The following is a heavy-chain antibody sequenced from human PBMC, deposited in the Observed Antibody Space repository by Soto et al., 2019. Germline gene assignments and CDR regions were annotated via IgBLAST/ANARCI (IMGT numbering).Heavy chain of an antibody. D-gene: IGHD2-15*01. CDR1: GYSFTSYL. CDR2: IYPGDSDT. CDR3: ARARYCSGGSCYSGIFDP. J-gene: IGHJ5*02. V-gene: IGHV5-51*01. Sequence: GESLKISCKGSGYSFTSYLIGWVRQMPGKGLEWMGIIYPGDSDTRYSPSFQGQVTISADKSISTAYLQWSSLKASDTAMYYCARARYCSGGSCYSGIFDPWGQGTLVTVSS.